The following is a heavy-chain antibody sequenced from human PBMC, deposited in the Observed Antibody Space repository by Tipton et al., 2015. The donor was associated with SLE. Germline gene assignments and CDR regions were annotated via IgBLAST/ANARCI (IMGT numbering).Heavy chain of an antibody. Sequence: TLSLTCTVSGGSISTGGDSWGWIRQPPGKGLEWIGNIYSSGRTYDNPSLKSRITISVDTSKNQFSLTVRSVTAADTALYYCARQTSSGSTHHGGQGILVTVFS. V-gene: IGHV4-39*07. CDR2: IYSSGRT. CDR3: ARQTSSGSTHH. CDR1: GGSISTGGDS. J-gene: IGHJ4*02. D-gene: IGHD6-19*01.